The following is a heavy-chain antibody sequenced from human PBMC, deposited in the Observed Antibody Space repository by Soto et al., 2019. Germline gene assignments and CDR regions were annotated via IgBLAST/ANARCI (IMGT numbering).Heavy chain of an antibody. CDR3: ARLRPDDYGDPQPNDYWYFDL. V-gene: IGHV4-31*03. Sequence: QVQLQESGPGLVKPSQTLSLTCTVSGGSISSGGYYWSWIRQHPGKGLEWIGYIYYSGSTYYNPSLKSRVTISVDTSKNQFSLKLSSVTAADTAVYYCARLRPDDYGDPQPNDYWYFDLWGRGTLVTVSS. CDR1: GGSISSGGYY. J-gene: IGHJ2*01. D-gene: IGHD4-17*01. CDR2: IYYSGST.